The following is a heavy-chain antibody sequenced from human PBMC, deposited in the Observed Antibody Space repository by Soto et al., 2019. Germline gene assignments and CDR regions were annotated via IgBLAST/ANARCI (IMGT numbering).Heavy chain of an antibody. CDR3: AEDGIRDVRSVSAFLLNRSSDL. V-gene: IGHV3-30*03. CDR1: GFTFSSDG. D-gene: IGHD3-10*02. CDR2: ISYDGSNK. Sequence: LSYEASGFTFSSDGMHWVRQAQGKELAWVAVISYDGSNKYYADSVKGRFTISRDNSKNTLYLQMNSLRAEDTFFFFQAEDGIRDVRSVSAFLLNRSSDL. J-gene: IGHJ2*01.